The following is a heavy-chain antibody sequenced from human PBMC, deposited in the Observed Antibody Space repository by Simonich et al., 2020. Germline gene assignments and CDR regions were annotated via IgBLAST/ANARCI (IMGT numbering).Heavy chain of an antibody. Sequence: QVQLQESAPGLVKPAETLSLTCAVSGYSISRGYYWGWIRQPQGKGLEWFGGSYNDGSTIYNPALKSRVTISVDTAKNQFSRKLSAVAAADTAVYYWARGGDWYSSSWYWFDPWGQGPLVTVSS. CDR3: ARGGDWYSSSWYWFDP. V-gene: IGHV4-38-2*01. CDR1: GYSISRGYY. CDR2: SYNDGST. J-gene: IGHJ5*02. D-gene: IGHD6-13*01.